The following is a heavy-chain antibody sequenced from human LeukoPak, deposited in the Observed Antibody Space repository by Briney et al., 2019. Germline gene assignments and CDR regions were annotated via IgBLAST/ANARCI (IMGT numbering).Heavy chain of an antibody. Sequence: GESLKISCKAPGYIFPYLRLAWVRQMPGTGLEWMGGIYPDDSDTRHSPSFQGQVTISADKSVTTAYLQWSSLRASDTAIYYCARHLYSDGQSGFDYWGQGTLVTVSS. CDR3: ARHLYSDGQSGFDY. V-gene: IGHV5-51*01. CDR1: GYIFPYLR. CDR2: IYPDDSDT. J-gene: IGHJ4*02. D-gene: IGHD4-17*01.